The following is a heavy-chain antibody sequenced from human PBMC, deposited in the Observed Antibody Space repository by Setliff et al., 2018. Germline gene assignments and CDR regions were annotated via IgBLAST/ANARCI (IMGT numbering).Heavy chain of an antibody. V-gene: IGHV1-46*01. Sequence: ASVKVSCKTSGYSFTSHYMHWVRQAPGQGLEWMGIISPGGLTSSSTQKFEGRVTMTRDTSTSTVYMELNSLTSDDAAVYYCARAGLAAAGRKGVFDHWGQGTLVTVSS. CDR2: ISPGGLTS. D-gene: IGHD6-25*01. CDR1: GYSFTSHY. J-gene: IGHJ4*02. CDR3: ARAGLAAAGRKGVFDH.